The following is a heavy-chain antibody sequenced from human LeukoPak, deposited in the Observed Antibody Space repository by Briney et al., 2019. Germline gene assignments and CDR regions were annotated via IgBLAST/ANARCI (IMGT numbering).Heavy chain of an antibody. V-gene: IGHV1-8*01. CDR2: MNPNSGNT. CDR1: GYTFTSYD. D-gene: IGHD2-15*01. CDR3: ATNAELLDAFDI. Sequence: GASVKVSCKASGYTFTSYDINWVRQATGQGLEWMGWMNPNSGNTGYAQKFQGKVTMTRNTSITTAHMELSSLRSEDTAVYYCATNAELLDAFDIWGQGTMVTVSS. J-gene: IGHJ3*02.